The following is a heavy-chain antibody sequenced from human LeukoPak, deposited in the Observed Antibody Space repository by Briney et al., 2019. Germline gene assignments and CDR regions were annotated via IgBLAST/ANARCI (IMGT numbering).Heavy chain of an antibody. D-gene: IGHD3-22*01. CDR1: GFTFSRYT. Sequence: PGGSLRLSRAASGFTFSRYTMNWVRQAPGKGLEWVSSITSTSIYIYYADSLKGRFTISRDNAKNSLYLQMNSLRAEDTAVYYCASSRYDSSGYYGIIAYWGQGTLVTVSS. V-gene: IGHV3-21*01. CDR3: ASSRYDSSGYYGIIAY. J-gene: IGHJ4*02. CDR2: ITSTSIYI.